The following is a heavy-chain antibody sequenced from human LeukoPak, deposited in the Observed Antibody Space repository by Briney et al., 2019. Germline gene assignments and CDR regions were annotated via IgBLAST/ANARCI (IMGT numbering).Heavy chain of an antibody. D-gene: IGHD3-16*01. J-gene: IGHJ6*01. CDR2: ISWNSGSI. CDR1: GFTFDDYA. V-gene: IGHV3-9*01. CDR3: AKDIRGSYYYYYGMDV. Sequence: GGSLRLSCAASGFTFDDYAMHWVRQAPGKGLEWVSGISWNSGSIGYANSAKGRFTISRDNAKNSLYLQMNSLRAEDTALYYCAKDIRGSYYYYYGMDVWGQGTTVTVSS.